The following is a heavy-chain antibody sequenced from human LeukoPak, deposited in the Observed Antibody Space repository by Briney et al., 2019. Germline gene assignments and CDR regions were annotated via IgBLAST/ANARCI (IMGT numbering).Heavy chain of an antibody. CDR3: ARLDIVVVPAANFDY. CDR1: GFTFSSHS. D-gene: IGHD2-2*03. Sequence: GGSLRLSCAASGFTFSSHSMNWVRQAPGKGLEWVSSISSSSSYIYYADSVKGRFTISRDNAKSSLYLQMNSLRAEDTAVYYCARLDIVVVPAANFDYWGQGTLVTVSS. J-gene: IGHJ4*02. CDR2: ISSSSSYI. V-gene: IGHV3-21*01.